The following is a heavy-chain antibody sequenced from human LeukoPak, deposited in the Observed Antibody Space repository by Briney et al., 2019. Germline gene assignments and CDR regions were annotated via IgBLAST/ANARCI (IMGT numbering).Heavy chain of an antibody. CDR1: GFTFSSYT. CDR3: ARLQQLSYYYYYMDV. Sequence: GGSLRLSCAASGFTFSSYTMNWVRQAPGKGLEWVSSISSSSTYINYADSVKGRFTISRDNAKNSLYLQMNSLRAEDTAVYYCARLQQLSYYYYYMDVWGKGTTVTVSS. D-gene: IGHD6-13*01. V-gene: IGHV3-21*01. CDR2: ISSSSTYI. J-gene: IGHJ6*03.